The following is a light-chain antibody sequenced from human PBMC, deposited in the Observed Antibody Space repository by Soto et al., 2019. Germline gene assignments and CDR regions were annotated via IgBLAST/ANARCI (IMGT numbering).Light chain of an antibody. CDR2: DAS. CDR3: QQRSNWPKT. V-gene: IGKV3-11*01. J-gene: IGKJ1*01. Sequence: EIVLTQSPATLSLSPGERATLSCRASQSVSSYLAWYQQKPGQPPRLLIYDASNRATGIPARFSGSGSATDFTLTISSLEPEDFAVYYCQQRSNWPKTFGQGTKVDIK. CDR1: QSVSSY.